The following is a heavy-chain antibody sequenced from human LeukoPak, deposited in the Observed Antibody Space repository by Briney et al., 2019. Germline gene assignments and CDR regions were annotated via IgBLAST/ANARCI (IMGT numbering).Heavy chain of an antibody. CDR2: INSSSRYI. V-gene: IGHV3-21*01. J-gene: IGHJ4*02. CDR1: GFTFSSYN. Sequence: GGSLRLSCAASGFTFSSYNMDWVRQAPGKGLEWVSFINSSSRYIYQADSVKGGFTISRDNAKSSVFLQMYSLRAEDTAVYYCARVGGHCTSTSCPPPDYWGQGTLVTVSS. CDR3: ARVGGHCTSTSCPPPDY. D-gene: IGHD2-2*01.